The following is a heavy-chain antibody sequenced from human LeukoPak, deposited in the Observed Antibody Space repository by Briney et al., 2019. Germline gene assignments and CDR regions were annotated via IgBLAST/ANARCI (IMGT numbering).Heavy chain of an antibody. CDR1: GYTFTSYD. J-gene: IGHJ6*02. V-gene: IGHV1-8*01. D-gene: IGHD6-6*01. Sequence: GASVKVSCKASGYTFTSYDISWVRQATGQGLEWMGWMNPNSGNTGYAQKFQGRVTMTRNTSISTAYMELSSLRSEDTAVYYCARVGRSSSTYIYYYYGMDVWGQGTTVTVSS. CDR2: MNPNSGNT. CDR3: ARVGRSSSTYIYYYYGMDV.